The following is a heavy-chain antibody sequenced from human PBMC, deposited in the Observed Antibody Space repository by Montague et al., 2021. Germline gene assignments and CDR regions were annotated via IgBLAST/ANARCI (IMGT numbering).Heavy chain of an antibody. Sequence: SETLSLTCSVSGDSINGWYWSWIRQPPGKGLEWIGSVFYSGATNYNPSLKSRVTMSADTSKNQVSLKVNSVTAADTAAYYCARQGFYESGGFFIWGLGTLATVSS. CDR2: VFYSGAT. CDR3: ARQGFYESGGFFI. D-gene: IGHD3-22*01. J-gene: IGHJ4*02. V-gene: IGHV4-59*13. CDR1: GDSINGWY.